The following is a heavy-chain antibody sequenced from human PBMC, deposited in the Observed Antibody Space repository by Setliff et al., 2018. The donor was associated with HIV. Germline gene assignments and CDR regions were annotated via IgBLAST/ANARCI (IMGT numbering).Heavy chain of an antibody. CDR3: GRLSETAMASFDS. D-gene: IGHD2-21*02. CDR2: VCQRGGI. Sequence: SETLSLTCTVSGDSIDSPHCWSWVRQSLETGLEWIGGVCQRGGINYSPSFKSRVTISAGPSKNQFSLKLTSVTAADTAVYYCGRLSETAMASFDSWGQGILVTVSS. J-gene: IGHJ4*02. V-gene: IGHV4-4*02. CDR1: GDSIDSPHC.